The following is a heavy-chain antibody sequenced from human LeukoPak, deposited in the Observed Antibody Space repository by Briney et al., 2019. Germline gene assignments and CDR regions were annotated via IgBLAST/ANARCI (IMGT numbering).Heavy chain of an antibody. V-gene: IGHV1-46*01. D-gene: IGHD6-19*01. CDR3: ARVSGYSSGWFWDY. CDR2: INPSGGST. Sequence: ASVKVSCKASVYTFSSYYMHCVRQAPGQGLEWMGIINPSGGSTSYAQNFQGRVTMTRDTSTNTVYMELSSLRSEDTAVYYCARVSGYSSGWFWDYWGQGTLVTVSS. CDR1: VYTFSSYY. J-gene: IGHJ4*02.